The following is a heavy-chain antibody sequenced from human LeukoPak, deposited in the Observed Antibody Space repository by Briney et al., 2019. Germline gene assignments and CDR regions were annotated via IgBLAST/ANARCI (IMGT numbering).Heavy chain of an antibody. CDR1: GYTFTGYY. V-gene: IGHV1-2*06. J-gene: IGHJ4*02. D-gene: IGHD3-16*02. CDR3: ARYRGLFKFGGVIAAIY. Sequence: ASVKVSCKASGYTFTGYYMHWVRQAPGQGLEWMGRINPNSGGTNYAQKFQGRVTMTRDTSISTAYMELSRLRSDDTAVYYCARYRGLFKFGGVIAAIYWGQGTLVTVSS. CDR2: INPNSGGT.